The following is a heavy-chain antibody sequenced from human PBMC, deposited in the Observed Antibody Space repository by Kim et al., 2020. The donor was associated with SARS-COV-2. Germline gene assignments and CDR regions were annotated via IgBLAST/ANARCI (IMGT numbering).Heavy chain of an antibody. V-gene: IGHV1-69*04. J-gene: IGHJ5*02. D-gene: IGHD2-15*01. CDR3: ARGPLRVVAATSWFDP. Sequence: SVKVSCKASGGTFSSYAISWVRQAPGQGLEWMGRIIPILGIANYAQKFQGRVTITADKSTSTAYMELSSLRSEDTAVYYCARGPLRVVAATSWFDPWGQGTLVTVSS. CDR1: GGTFSSYA. CDR2: IIPILGIA.